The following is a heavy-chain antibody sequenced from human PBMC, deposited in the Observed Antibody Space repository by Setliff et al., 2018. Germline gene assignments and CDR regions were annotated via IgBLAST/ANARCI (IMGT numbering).Heavy chain of an antibody. V-gene: IGHV1-2*02. CDR2: IRPNGGGT. Sequence: ASVKVSCKTSGYPFIEHYVNWVRQAPGQGLEWMGWIRPNGGGTHYAQKFQGRVTMTRDTANSTVYMDLSSLTSDDTAIYYCARGGGSYRAGNSRPTYWFDPWGQGTLVTVS. D-gene: IGHD2-21*01. CDR3: ARGGGSYRAGNSRPTYWFDP. CDR1: GYPFIEHY. J-gene: IGHJ5*02.